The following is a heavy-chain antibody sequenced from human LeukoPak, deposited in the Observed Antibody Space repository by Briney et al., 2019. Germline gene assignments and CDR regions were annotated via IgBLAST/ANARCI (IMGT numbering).Heavy chain of an antibody. CDR1: GFTFSSYE. CDR3: ARDSDIGRGFY. J-gene: IGHJ4*02. V-gene: IGHV3-48*03. D-gene: IGHD5-12*01. CDR2: ISSSGSTI. Sequence: GGSLRLSCAASGFTFSSYEMNWVRQAPGKGLEWVSYISSSGSTIYYADSVKGRFTISRDNAKNSLYLQMNSLRAEDTAGYYCARDSDIGRGFYWGQGTLVTVSS.